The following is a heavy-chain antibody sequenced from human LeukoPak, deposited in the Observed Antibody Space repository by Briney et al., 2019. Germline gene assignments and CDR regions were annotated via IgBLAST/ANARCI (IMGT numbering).Heavy chain of an antibody. CDR2: MSPSGTT. Sequence: SETLSLTCTVSGDSVSSGNYYLTWIRQPPGKGLDWITYMSPSGTTKYNPSLKSRVTISVDTSKNQFSLKLSSVTAADTAVYYCAREIYDSSGYFPLSYFDYWGQGTLVTVSS. CDR1: GDSVSSGNYY. CDR3: AREIYDSSGYFPLSYFDY. D-gene: IGHD3-22*01. V-gene: IGHV4-61*01. J-gene: IGHJ4*02.